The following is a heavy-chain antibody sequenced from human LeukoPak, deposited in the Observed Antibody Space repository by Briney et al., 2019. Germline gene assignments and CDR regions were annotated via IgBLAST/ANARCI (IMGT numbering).Heavy chain of an antibody. J-gene: IGHJ4*02. CDR3: VRGDSRDY. CDR2: IGWSSRDM. Sequence: GGSLRLSCAASGFSFSTSTMNWVRQAPGKGLEWISSIGWSSRDMYYADSVRGRFTISRDNAKNSLFLTMDSLRVEDTSVYYCVRGDSRDYWGQGTLVTVSS. D-gene: IGHD3-22*01. CDR1: GFSFSTST. V-gene: IGHV3-21*01.